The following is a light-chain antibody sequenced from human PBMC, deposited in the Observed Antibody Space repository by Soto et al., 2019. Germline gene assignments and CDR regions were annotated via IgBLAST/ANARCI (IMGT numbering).Light chain of an antibody. J-gene: IGKJ5*01. V-gene: IGKV1-16*02. CDR1: QGISNY. CDR2: AAS. Sequence: DIQMTQSPSSLSASGGDRVTITCRASQGISNYLGWFQQKPGKAPKSLIYAASSLHSGVPSKFSGSGYGTDFTLTISSLQPEKFATYYCQHDTLGQGTRLEIE. CDR3: QHDT.